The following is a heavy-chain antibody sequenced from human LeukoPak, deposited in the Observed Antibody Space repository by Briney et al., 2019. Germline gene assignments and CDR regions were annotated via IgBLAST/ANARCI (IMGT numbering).Heavy chain of an antibody. CDR3: AKVPSYAYDSSGSDFDY. V-gene: IGHV3-23*01. Sequence: GGSLRLSCAASGFTFSSYWMSWVRQAPGKGLEWVSAISGSGGSTYYADSVKGRFSISRDNSKNTLYLQMDSLRAEDTAVYYCAKVPSYAYDSSGSDFDYWGQGTLVTVSS. CDR2: ISGSGGST. D-gene: IGHD3-22*01. CDR1: GFTFSSYW. J-gene: IGHJ4*02.